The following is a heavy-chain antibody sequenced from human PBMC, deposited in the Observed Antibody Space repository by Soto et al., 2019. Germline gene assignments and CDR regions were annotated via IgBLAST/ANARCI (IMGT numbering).Heavy chain of an antibody. CDR3: ARGEERVAMPSGY. Sequence: GVLRLSCAASGFTFSSYSMNWVRQAPGKGLEWVSYISSSSSTIYYADSVKGRFTISRDNAKNSLYLQMNSLRDEDTAVYYCARGEERVAMPSGYWGQGTLVTVSS. J-gene: IGHJ4*02. CDR2: ISSSSSTI. CDR1: GFTFSSYS. V-gene: IGHV3-48*02. D-gene: IGHD2-2*01.